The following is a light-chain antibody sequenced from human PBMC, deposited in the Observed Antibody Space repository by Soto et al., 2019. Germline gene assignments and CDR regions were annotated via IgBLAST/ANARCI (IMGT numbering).Light chain of an antibody. CDR3: QQYSKWPRT. CDR1: QSVSYN. Sequence: ETVMTQSPATLSVSPGDRATLSCSASQSVSYNLAWYQQKPGQAPRLLIYDASTRATGIPARFSGSASGTEFTLTISSLLSEDFAVYYCQQYSKWPRTFGGGTKVDIK. V-gene: IGKV3D-15*01. J-gene: IGKJ4*01. CDR2: DAS.